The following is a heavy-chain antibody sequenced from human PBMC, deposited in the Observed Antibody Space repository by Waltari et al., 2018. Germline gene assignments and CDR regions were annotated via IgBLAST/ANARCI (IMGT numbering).Heavy chain of an antibody. CDR2: IRYDGSNK. V-gene: IGHV3-30*02. Sequence: QVQLVESGGGVVQPGGSLRLSCAASGFTFSSYGMHWVRQAPGKGLEWVAFIRYDGSNKYYADSVKGRFTISRDNSKNTLYLQMNSLRAEDTAVYYCAKDYGSGGDAFDIWGQGTMVTVSS. D-gene: IGHD3-10*01. CDR1: GFTFSSYG. CDR3: AKDYGSGGDAFDI. J-gene: IGHJ3*02.